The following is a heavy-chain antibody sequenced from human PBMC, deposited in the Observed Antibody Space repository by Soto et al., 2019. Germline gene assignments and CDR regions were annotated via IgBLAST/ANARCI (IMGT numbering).Heavy chain of an antibody. CDR1: GFTFSDYY. J-gene: IGHJ5*02. CDR3: ARDGAAGTLDPHWFDP. CDR2: ISSSSSYT. D-gene: IGHD6-13*01. V-gene: IGHV3-11*05. Sequence: QVQLVESGGGLVKPGGSLRLSCAASGFTFSDYYMSWIRQAPAKGLEWVSYISSSSSYTNYADSVKGRFTIPRDNAKNSLYLQTNSLRAEDTAVYYCARDGAAGTLDPHWFDPWGQGTLVTVSS.